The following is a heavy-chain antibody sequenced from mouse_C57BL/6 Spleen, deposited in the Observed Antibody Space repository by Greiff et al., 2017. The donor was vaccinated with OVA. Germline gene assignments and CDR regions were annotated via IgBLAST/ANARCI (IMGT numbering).Heavy chain of an antibody. CDR2: ISYDGSN. CDR1: GYSITSGYY. CDR3: ARGGQLRLRAMDY. Sequence: EVQLQESGPGLVKPSQSLSLTCSVTGYSITSGYYWNWIRQFPGNKLEWMGYISYDGSNNYNPSLKNRISITRDTSKNQFFLKLNAVTTEDTATYYCARGGQLRLRAMDYWGQGTSVTVSS. J-gene: IGHJ4*01. D-gene: IGHD3-2*02. V-gene: IGHV3-6*01.